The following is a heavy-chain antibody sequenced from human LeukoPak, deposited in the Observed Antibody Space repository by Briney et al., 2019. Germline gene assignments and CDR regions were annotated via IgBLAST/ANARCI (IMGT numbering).Heavy chain of an antibody. Sequence: PGGSLRLSCAASGFTFDDYAMHWVRQAPGKGLEWVSGISWNSGSIGYADSVKGRFTISRDNAKNSLYLQMNSLRAEDTALYYCAKDMGYDILTGLDYWGQGTLVTVSS. CDR2: ISWNSGSI. CDR3: AKDMGYDILTGLDY. D-gene: IGHD3-9*01. J-gene: IGHJ4*02. CDR1: GFTFDDYA. V-gene: IGHV3-9*01.